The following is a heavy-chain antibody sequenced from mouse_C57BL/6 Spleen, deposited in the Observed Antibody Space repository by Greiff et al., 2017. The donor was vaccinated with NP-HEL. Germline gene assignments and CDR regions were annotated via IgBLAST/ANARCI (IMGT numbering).Heavy chain of an antibody. D-gene: IGHD4-1*01. Sequence: QVQLQQSGAELVRPGSSVKLSCKASGYTFTSYWMDWVKQRPGQGLEWIGNIYPSDSETHYNQKFKDKATLTVDKSSSTAYMQLSSLTSEDSAVYYCARWEAPYAMDYWGQGTSVTVSS. CDR1: GYTFTSYW. J-gene: IGHJ4*01. V-gene: IGHV1-61*01. CDR2: IYPSDSET. CDR3: ARWEAPYAMDY.